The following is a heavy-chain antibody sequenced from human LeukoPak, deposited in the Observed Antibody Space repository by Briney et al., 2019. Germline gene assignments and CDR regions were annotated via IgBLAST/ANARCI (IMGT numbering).Heavy chain of an antibody. CDR3: ARDRPRYYDILTGYFNYFDY. Sequence: ASVKVSCKXSGYTFTSYGISWVPQALGQGLEWMGWISAYNGNTNYAQKLHGRVTMTTDTSTSTAYMELRSLRSDDTAVYYCARDRPRYYDILTGYFNYFDYWGQGTLVTVSS. CDR2: ISAYNGNT. CDR1: GYTFTSYG. V-gene: IGHV1-18*01. J-gene: IGHJ4*02. D-gene: IGHD3-9*01.